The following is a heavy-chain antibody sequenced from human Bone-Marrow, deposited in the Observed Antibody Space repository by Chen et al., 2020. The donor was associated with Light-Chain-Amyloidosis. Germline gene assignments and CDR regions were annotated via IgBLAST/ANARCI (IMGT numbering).Heavy chain of an antibody. CDR1: GGSISSYY. CDR2: IYTSGST. CDR3: ARDTAGGGVWERYAFDI. Sequence: QVQLQESGPGLVKPSETLSLTCPVSGGSISSYYWSWIRQPAGKGLEWIGRIYTSGSTNYNPSLKSRVTMSVDTSKNQFSLKLSSVTAADTAVYYCARDTAGGGVWERYAFDIWGQGTMVTVSS. J-gene: IGHJ3*02. D-gene: IGHD2-8*02. V-gene: IGHV4-4*07.